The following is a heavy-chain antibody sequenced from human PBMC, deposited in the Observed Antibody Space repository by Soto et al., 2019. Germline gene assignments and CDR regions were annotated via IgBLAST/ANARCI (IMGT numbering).Heavy chain of an antibody. CDR3: ARGYRQYDFWSGYWDYFDY. V-gene: IGHV4-59*01. J-gene: IGHJ4*02. Sequence: PETLSLTCTVSGGSISSYYWSWVRQPPGKGLEWIGYIYYSGSTNYNPSLKRRGTISVDTSKNQFSLKLSSVTAADTAVYYCARGYRQYDFWSGYWDYFDYWGQGTLVTVSS. D-gene: IGHD3-3*01. CDR1: GGSISSYY. CDR2: IYYSGST.